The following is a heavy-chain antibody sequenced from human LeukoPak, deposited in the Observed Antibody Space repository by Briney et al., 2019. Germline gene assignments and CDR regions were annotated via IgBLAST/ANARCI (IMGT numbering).Heavy chain of an antibody. CDR2: ISGSGGTT. CDR3: ARYKPYSSIPQGNHFDY. D-gene: IGHD6-13*01. CDR1: GFTFSSYA. V-gene: IGHV3-23*01. J-gene: IGHJ4*02. Sequence: HPGGSLRLSCAASGFTFSSYAMSWVRQAPGKGLGWVSAISGSGGTTYYADSVKGRFTISRDNSKSTLYLQMNSLRSEDTALYYCARYKPYSSIPQGNHFDYWGQGTLVTVSS.